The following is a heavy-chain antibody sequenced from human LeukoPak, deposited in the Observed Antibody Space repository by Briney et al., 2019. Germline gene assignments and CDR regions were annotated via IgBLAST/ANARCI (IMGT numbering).Heavy chain of an antibody. V-gene: IGHV3-21*01. CDR2: ISSRSSYI. CDR1: GFTFSSYS. J-gene: IGHJ4*02. CDR3: ASRTDY. Sequence: GGSLRLSYAASGFTFSSYSMNWVRQAPGKGLEWVSSISSRSSYISYADSVKGRFTISRDNAKNSLYLQMNSLRAEDTAVYYCASRTDYWGQGTLVTVSS. D-gene: IGHD2-2*01.